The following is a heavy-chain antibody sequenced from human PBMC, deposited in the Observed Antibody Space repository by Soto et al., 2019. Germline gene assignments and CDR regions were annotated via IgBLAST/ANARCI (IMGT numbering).Heavy chain of an antibody. J-gene: IGHJ4*02. Sequence: QVQLVQSGAEVKKPGASVKVSCKASGYTFTSYGISWVRQAPGQGLEWMGWISAYNGNTNYAQKLQGRVTMTTDTSTSTAYMELRSLSSEDTAVDYCARARNVLLWFGESGAFDYWGQGTLVTVSS. V-gene: IGHV1-18*04. CDR2: ISAYNGNT. CDR3: ARARNVLLWFGESGAFDY. D-gene: IGHD3-10*01. CDR1: GYTFTSYG.